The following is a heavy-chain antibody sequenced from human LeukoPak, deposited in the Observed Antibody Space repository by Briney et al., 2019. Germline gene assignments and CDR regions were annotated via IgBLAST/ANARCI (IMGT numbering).Heavy chain of an antibody. Sequence: PGGSLRLSCAASGFTFSSYAMHWVRQAPGKGLEWVAVISYDGSNKYYADSVKGRFTISRDNSKNTLYLQMNSLRAEDTAVYYCARDHRAVAGPSDYWGQGTLVTVSS. CDR1: GFTFSSYA. J-gene: IGHJ4*02. D-gene: IGHD6-19*01. V-gene: IGHV3-30-3*01. CDR2: ISYDGSNK. CDR3: ARDHRAVAGPSDY.